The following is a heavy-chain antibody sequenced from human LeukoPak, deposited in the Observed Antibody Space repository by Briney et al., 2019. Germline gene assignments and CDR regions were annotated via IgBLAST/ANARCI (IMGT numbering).Heavy chain of an antibody. D-gene: IGHD3-10*01. CDR2: ISSSSSYI. J-gene: IGHJ6*02. CDR3: ARDGGSGSYYLYYYYYGMDV. CDR1: GFTFTSYD. Sequence: GGSLRLSCAASGFTFTSYDMHWVRQAPGKGLEWVSSISSSSSYIYYADSVKGRFTISRDNAKNSLYLQMNSLRAEDTAVYYCARDGGSGSYYLYYYYYGMDVWGQGTTVTVSS. V-gene: IGHV3-21*01.